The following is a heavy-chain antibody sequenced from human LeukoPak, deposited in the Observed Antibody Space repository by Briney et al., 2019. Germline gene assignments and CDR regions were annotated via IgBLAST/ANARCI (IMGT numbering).Heavy chain of an antibody. V-gene: IGHV3-72*01. CDR2: TRKKTNSYTT. J-gene: IGHJ4*02. CDR1: GFIFGDHY. D-gene: IGHD1-26*01. CDR3: TRVVLVGTTYSYFDY. Sequence: GGFLRLSCAASGFIFGDHYMDWVRQAPGKGLEWVGRTRKKTNSYTTEYAASVKGRFTISRDDSKNSLYLQMNSLKAEDTAVYYCTRVVLVGTTYSYFDYWGQGTLVTVSS.